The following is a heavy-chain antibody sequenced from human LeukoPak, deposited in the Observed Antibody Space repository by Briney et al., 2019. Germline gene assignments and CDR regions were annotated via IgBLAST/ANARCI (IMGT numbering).Heavy chain of an antibody. Sequence: GESLKISCQASGYTFSSYWIAWVRQMSGKDLEWLGIIYPGASDVKYNPSFQGLVTIPADKSINTAYLLWSGLRALDTAKYYCARAGSGSSSYGMDVWGKGTTVTVSS. CDR1: GYTFSSYW. CDR3: ARAGSGSSSYGMDV. V-gene: IGHV5-51*01. J-gene: IGHJ6*04. D-gene: IGHD3-10*01. CDR2: IYPGASDV.